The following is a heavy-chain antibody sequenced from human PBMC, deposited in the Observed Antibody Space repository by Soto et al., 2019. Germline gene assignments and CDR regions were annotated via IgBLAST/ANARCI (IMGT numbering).Heavy chain of an antibody. CDR3: GSAPGAAAAGIEY. D-gene: IGHD6-13*01. V-gene: IGHV4-4*02. CDR2: IYRTGSS. Sequence: QVQLQESGPGLVEPSGTLSLTCAVSGDSITNANWWTWVRQTPGKGLEWIGEIYRTGSSNYNPSLKSRVTMSVDKSQNQFSLKMNSVTAADAAVYYCGSAPGAAAAGIEYWGQGILVTVSS. CDR1: GDSITNANW. J-gene: IGHJ4*02.